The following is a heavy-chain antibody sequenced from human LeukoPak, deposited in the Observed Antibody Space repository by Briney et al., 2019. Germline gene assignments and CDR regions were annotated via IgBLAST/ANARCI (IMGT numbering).Heavy chain of an antibody. J-gene: IGHJ6*02. V-gene: IGHV3-23*01. CDR1: GFTFSSYA. CDR3: ARLRYYAMDV. Sequence: PGGSLRLSCAASGFTFSSYAMSWVRQAPGEGLEWVSSISGSGGSTYYADSVKGRFTISRDNAKNSLYLQMNSLRAEDTAVYYCARLRYYAMDVWGQGTTVTASS. CDR2: ISGSGGST.